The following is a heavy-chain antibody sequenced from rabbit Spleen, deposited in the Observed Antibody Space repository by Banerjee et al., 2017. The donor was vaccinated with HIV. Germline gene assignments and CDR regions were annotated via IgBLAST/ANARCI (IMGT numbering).Heavy chain of an antibody. D-gene: IGHD1-1*01. V-gene: IGHV1S40*01. Sequence: QSLEESGGDLVKPGASLTLTCTASGFSFGDRDVMCWVRQAPGKGLEWIACINAATAKPVYATWAKGRFTISRTSSTTVTLRMTSLTAADTATYFCARDLVGVIGWNFYLWGQGTLVTVS. J-gene: IGHJ4*01. CDR3: ARDLVGVIGWNFYL. CDR1: GFSFGDRDV. CDR2: INAATAKP.